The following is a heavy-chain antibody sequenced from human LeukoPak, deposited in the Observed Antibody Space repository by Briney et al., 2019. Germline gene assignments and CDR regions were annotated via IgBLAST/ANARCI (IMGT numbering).Heavy chain of an antibody. CDR2: ISWNSGST. J-gene: IGHJ4*02. D-gene: IGHD3-22*01. Sequence: GRSLRLSCAASGFTFDDYAIHWVRQAPGKGLEWVSGISWNSGSTGYADSVKGRFTISRDNAKNSLYLQMNNLRPEDMALYYCAKSRTTTSGYYNFDSWGQGTLVTVSS. CDR3: AKSRTTTSGYYNFDS. CDR1: GFTFDDYA. V-gene: IGHV3-9*03.